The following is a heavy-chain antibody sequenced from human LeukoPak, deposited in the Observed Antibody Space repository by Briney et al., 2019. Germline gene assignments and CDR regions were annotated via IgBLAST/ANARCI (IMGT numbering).Heavy chain of an antibody. J-gene: IGHJ4*02. CDR1: GFTFDEYA. CDR3: AKDLHYGSADY. CDR2: LGGSGADI. D-gene: IGHD3-10*01. V-gene: IGHV3-9*01. Sequence: GGSLRLSCAASGFTFDEYAMHWVRQAPGKGLEWVSGLGGSGADIFYADSVMGRFTISRDNAKNALYLQMNSLRAEDTAVYYCAKDLHYGSADYWGQGTLVTVSS.